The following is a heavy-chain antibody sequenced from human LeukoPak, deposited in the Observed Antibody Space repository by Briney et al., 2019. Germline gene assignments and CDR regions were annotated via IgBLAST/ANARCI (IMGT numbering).Heavy chain of an antibody. CDR2: ISYDGSNK. V-gene: IGHV3-30-3*01. D-gene: IGHD2-15*01. J-gene: IGHJ3*02. CDR3: ARGYSRAAFDI. Sequence: GGSLRLSCAASGFTFSSYAMHWVRQAPGKGLEWVAVISYDGSNKYYADSVKGRFTISRDNSKNTLYLQMNSLRAEDTALYYCARGYSRAAFDIWGQGTMVTVSS. CDR1: GFTFSSYA.